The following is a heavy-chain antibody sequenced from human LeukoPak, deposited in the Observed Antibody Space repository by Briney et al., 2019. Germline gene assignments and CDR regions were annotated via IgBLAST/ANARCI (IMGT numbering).Heavy chain of an antibody. CDR1: GFTFSSYW. CDR3: ARDIGDILTGQYFGAFDI. V-gene: IGHV3-74*01. D-gene: IGHD3-9*01. CDR2: INGDGSST. Sequence: GGSLRLSCAASGFTFSSYWMHWVRQAPGKGLVWVSRINGDGSSTSYADSVKGRFTISRDNAKNTLYLQMNSLRAEDTAVYYCARDIGDILTGQYFGAFDIWGQGTMVTVSS. J-gene: IGHJ3*02.